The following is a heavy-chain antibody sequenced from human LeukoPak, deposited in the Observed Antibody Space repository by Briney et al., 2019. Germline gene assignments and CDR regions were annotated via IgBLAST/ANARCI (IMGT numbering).Heavy chain of an antibody. J-gene: IGHJ6*03. CDR1: GGSISSYY. CDR3: ARRGTSELLWFGERNYYYYMDV. V-gene: IGHV4-59*12. CDR2: IYYSGST. D-gene: IGHD3-10*01. Sequence: SETLSLTCTVSGGSISSYYWSWIRQPPGKGLEWIGYIYYSGSTNYNPSLKSRVTISVDTSKNQFSLKLSSVTAADTAVYYCARRGTSELLWFGERNYYYYMDVWGKGTTVTISS.